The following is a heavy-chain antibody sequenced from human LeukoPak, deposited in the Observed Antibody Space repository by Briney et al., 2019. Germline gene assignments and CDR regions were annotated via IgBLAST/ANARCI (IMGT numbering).Heavy chain of an antibody. CDR1: GFTVSSNY. CDR2: IYSGGST. Sequence: GGSLRLSCAASGFTVSSNYMSWVRQAPGKGLEWVSVIYSGGSTYYADSVKGRFTISRDNSKNTLYLQMNSLRAEDTAVYYCARDEGGAAAVDYGMDVWGKGTTVTVPS. V-gene: IGHV3-53*01. J-gene: IGHJ6*04. CDR3: ARDEGGAAAVDYGMDV. D-gene: IGHD6-13*01.